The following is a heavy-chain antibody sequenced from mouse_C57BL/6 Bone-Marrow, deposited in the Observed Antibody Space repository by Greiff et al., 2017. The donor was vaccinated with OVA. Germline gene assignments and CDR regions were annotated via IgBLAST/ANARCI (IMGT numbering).Heavy chain of an antibody. CDR2: IDPSDSYT. V-gene: IGHV1-50*01. CDR3: ARWYYVYFDY. Sequence: QVQLQQPGAELVKPGASVKLSCKASGSTFTSYWMQWVKQRPGQGLEWIGEIDPSDSYTNYNQKFKGKATLTVDTSSSTAYMQLSSLTSEDSAVYYCARWYYVYFDYWGQGTTLTVSS. CDR1: GSTFTSYW. D-gene: IGHD1-1*01. J-gene: IGHJ2*01.